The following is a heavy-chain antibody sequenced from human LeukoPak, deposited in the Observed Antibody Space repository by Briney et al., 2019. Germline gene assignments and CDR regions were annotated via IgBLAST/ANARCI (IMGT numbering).Heavy chain of an antibody. CDR3: ARRGGVFGVSAPNYYYYMDV. D-gene: IGHD3-3*01. CDR1: GYTFTSYY. Sequence: GASVKVSCKASGYTFTSYYMHWVRQAPGQGLEWMGIINPSGGSTSYAQKFQGGVTMTRDMSTSTVYMELSSLRSEDTAVYYCARRGGVFGVSAPNYYYYMDVWGKGTTVTVSS. J-gene: IGHJ6*03. CDR2: INPSGGST. V-gene: IGHV1-46*01.